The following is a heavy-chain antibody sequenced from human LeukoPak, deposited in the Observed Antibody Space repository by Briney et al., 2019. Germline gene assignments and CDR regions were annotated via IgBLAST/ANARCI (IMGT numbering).Heavy chain of an antibody. Sequence: ASVKVSCKASGYTFTGYYMHWVRQAPGQGLEWMGWINPNSGGTNYAQKFQGRVTMTRDTSISTAYMELSRLRSDDTAVYYCARVWFSSTVLGLDYWGQGTLVTVSS. CDR3: ARVWFSSTVLGLDY. J-gene: IGHJ4*02. CDR2: INPNSGGT. CDR1: GYTFTGYY. D-gene: IGHD4-11*01. V-gene: IGHV1-2*02.